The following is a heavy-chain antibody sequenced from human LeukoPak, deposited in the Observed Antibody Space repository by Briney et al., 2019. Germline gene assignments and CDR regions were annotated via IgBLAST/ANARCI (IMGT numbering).Heavy chain of an antibody. CDR3: ARHPITAAAFHI. J-gene: IGHJ3*02. Sequence: SETLSLTCAVYVGSFSGYYWSWIRQPPGKGLEWIGEINHSGSTNYNPSLKSRVTISVDTSKNQFSLKLSSATAADTAVYYCARHPITAAAFHIWAQGTMVTVSS. D-gene: IGHD5-24*01. CDR1: VGSFSGYY. V-gene: IGHV4-34*01. CDR2: INHSGST.